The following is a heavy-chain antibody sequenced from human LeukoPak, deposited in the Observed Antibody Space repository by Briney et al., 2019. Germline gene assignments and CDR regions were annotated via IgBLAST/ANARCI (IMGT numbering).Heavy chain of an antibody. CDR3: ARVKPYCSGGSCYMRKGYFDY. CDR2: IYTSGST. D-gene: IGHD2-15*01. V-gene: IGHV4-61*02. J-gene: IGHJ4*02. Sequence: SETLSLTCTVSGGSISSGSYYWSWIRQPAGKGLEWIGRIYTSGSTNYNPSLKSRVTISVDTSKNQFSLKLSSVTAADTAVYYCARVKPYCSGGSCYMRKGYFDYWGQGTLVTVSS. CDR1: GGSISSGSYY.